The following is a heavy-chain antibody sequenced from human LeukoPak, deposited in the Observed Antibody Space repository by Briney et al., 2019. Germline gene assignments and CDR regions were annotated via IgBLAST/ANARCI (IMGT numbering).Heavy chain of an antibody. D-gene: IGHD2-15*01. CDR2: FDPEDGET. CDR3: ATYRGGQAAGGLFDY. V-gene: IGHV1-24*01. Sequence: ALVKVSCKVSGYTLTELSMHWVRQAPGKGLEWMGGFDPEDGETIYAQKFQGRVTMTEDTSTDTAYMELSSLRSEDTAVYYCATYRGGQAAGGLFDYWGQGTLVTVSS. CDR1: GYTLTELS. J-gene: IGHJ4*02.